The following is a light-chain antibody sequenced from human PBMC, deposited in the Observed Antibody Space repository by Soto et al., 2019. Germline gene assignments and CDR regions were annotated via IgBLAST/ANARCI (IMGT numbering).Light chain of an antibody. CDR2: GAS. Sequence: EIVMAQSPATLSVSLGERATLSCRASQTVGSNLAWYQHRPGQAPMLLIYGASTRATGIPARFSGSGSGTEFTLTISSLQSEDFAVYYCQQYDNWPPWTFGQGTKVEIK. CDR1: QTVGSN. V-gene: IGKV3-15*01. CDR3: QQYDNWPPWT. J-gene: IGKJ1*01.